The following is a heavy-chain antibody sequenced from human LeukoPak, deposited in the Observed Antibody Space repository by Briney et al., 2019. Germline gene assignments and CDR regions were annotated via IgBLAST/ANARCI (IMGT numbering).Heavy chain of an antibody. Sequence: ASVTVSCKASGYTFIGHFIHWVRQAPGQGLEWMGWINPNSGSTNYAQKFKGRVTMTRDTSISTTYMELNSLRSDDTALYYCTRDFRPVAAIYWFFDLWGRGTLVTVSS. CDR3: TRDFRPVAAIYWFFDL. D-gene: IGHD2-2*02. CDR1: GYTFIGHF. CDR2: INPNSGST. J-gene: IGHJ2*01. V-gene: IGHV1-2*02.